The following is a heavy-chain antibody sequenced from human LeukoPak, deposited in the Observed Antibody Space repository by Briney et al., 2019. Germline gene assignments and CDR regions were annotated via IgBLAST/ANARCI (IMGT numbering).Heavy chain of an antibody. CDR3: ARDQKYYYHMDV. CDR2: IYSSGST. CDR1: GGSITTSTYY. Sequence: SETLSLTCTVSGGSITTSTYYWAWIRQPPGKGLEWIGSIYSSGSTYYNPSLKSRVTISVDTSKNQFSLNLSSVTAADTAVYYCARDQKYYYHMDVWGKGTTVTVSS. J-gene: IGHJ6*04. V-gene: IGHV4-39*07.